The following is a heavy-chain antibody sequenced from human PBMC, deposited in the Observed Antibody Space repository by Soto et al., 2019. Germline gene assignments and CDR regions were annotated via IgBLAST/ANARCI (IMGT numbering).Heavy chain of an antibody. CDR1: GFNVSSYR. J-gene: IGHJ4*02. CDR3: ASDCLLGVLFDY. Sequence: GGSLRLSCAAYGFNVSSYRMNWVRQAPGKGLEWVSYISSSSSTIDYADSVKGRFTISRDNAKNSLYLQMNSLCYEDTAVYFCASDCLLGVLFDYWGQGILVTVSS. V-gene: IGHV3-48*02. D-gene: IGHD3-10*01. CDR2: ISSSSSTI.